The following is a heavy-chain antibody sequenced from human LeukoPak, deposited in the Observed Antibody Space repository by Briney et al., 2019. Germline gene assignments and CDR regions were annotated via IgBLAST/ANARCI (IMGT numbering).Heavy chain of an antibody. D-gene: IGHD3-16*01. V-gene: IGHV4-34*01. J-gene: IGHJ4*02. CDR1: GGSFRGYY. CDR3: ARGRVPQDYVWGSYQKKTSFDY. Sequence: SETLSLTCAVCGGSFRGYYWSWIRQPPGKGREWIGEINHSGSTNYNPSLKSRVTISVDTSKNQFSLQLSSVTAADTAVYYCARGRVPQDYVWGSYQKKTSFDYWGQGTLVTVSS. CDR2: INHSGST.